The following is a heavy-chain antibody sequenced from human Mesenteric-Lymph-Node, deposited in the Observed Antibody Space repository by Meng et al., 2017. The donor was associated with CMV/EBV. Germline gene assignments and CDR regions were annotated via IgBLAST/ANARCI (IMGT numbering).Heavy chain of an antibody. CDR3: ARLHSGYIIFDY. J-gene: IGHJ4*02. D-gene: IGHD5-12*01. CDR1: GYSFTDYW. CDR2: IYPGVSET. Sequence: GESLKISCKGSGYSFTDYWIGWVRQMPGKGLEWMGIIYPGVSETNYSPSFQGQVTISADKSTTTSYLQWSSLKASDTAMYYCARLHSGYIIFDYWGQGTLVTVSS. V-gene: IGHV5-51*01.